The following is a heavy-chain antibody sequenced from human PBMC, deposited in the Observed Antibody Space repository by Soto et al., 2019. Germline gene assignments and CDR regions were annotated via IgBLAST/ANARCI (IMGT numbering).Heavy chain of an antibody. CDR1: GYTFTGSY. CDR2: INPNSGGT. Sequence: QVQLVQSGAEVNKPGASVKVSCKASGYTFTGSYMHCVRQAPGQGLEWMGWINPNSGGTNYAQKFQGWVTMTSATSISTAYMELSRLRSDDTAVYYCARDPMDDYYGSGASFDYWGQGNLVNVSA. J-gene: IGHJ4*02. V-gene: IGHV1-2*04. CDR3: ARDPMDDYYGSGASFDY. D-gene: IGHD3-10*01.